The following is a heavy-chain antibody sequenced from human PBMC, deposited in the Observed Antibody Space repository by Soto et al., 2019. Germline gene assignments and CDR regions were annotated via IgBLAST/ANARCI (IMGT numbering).Heavy chain of an antibody. CDR3: ARAYSGYDPSRPFYYYYYGMDV. D-gene: IGHD5-12*01. V-gene: IGHV6-1*01. J-gene: IGHJ6*02. Sequence: SQTLPLTCAISGDSVSSNSAAWNWIRQSPSKGLEWLGRTYYRSKWYNDYAVSVKSRITVNPDTSKNQFSLQLNSVTPEDTAVYYCARAYSGYDPSRPFYYYYYGMDVWGQGTTVTVSS. CDR1: GDSVSSNSAA. CDR2: TYYRSKWYN.